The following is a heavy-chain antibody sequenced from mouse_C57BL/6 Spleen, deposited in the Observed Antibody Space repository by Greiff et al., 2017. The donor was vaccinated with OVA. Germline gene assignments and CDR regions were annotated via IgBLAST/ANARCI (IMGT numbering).Heavy chain of an antibody. CDR3: ARSDYYDAMDY. CDR2: IDPSDSET. V-gene: IGHV1-52*01. Sequence: QVQLQQPGAELVRPGSSMKLSCKASGYTFTSYWMHWVKQRPIQGLEWIGNIDPSDSETHYNQKFKDKATLTVDKSSSTAYMQLSSLTSEDSAVYYCARSDYYDAMDYWGQGTSVTVSS. J-gene: IGHJ4*01. D-gene: IGHD2-4*01. CDR1: GYTFTSYW.